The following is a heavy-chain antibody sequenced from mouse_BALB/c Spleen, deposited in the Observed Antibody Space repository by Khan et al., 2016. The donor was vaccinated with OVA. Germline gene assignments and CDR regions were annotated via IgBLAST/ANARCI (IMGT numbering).Heavy chain of an antibody. CDR3: AREGDNGNMDC. CDR2: INTYTGEP. J-gene: IGHJ4*01. Sequence: QIQLVQSGPELKKPGETVQISCKASGFTFTNYGMNWVKQAPGKGLKWMGWINTYTGEPTFADDFKGRFAFSLETSASTAYLQINSLKNEDTATYFCAREGDNGNMDCWGQGTSVTVSS. D-gene: IGHD3-3*01. CDR1: GFTFTNYG. V-gene: IGHV9-3-1*01.